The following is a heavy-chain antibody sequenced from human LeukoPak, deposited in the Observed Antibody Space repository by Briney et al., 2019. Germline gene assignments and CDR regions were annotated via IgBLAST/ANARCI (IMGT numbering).Heavy chain of an antibody. D-gene: IGHD5-18*01. CDR3: AKEGQRYGLYYYYMDV. J-gene: IGHJ6*03. CDR1: GFTFITYG. V-gene: IGHV3-30*18. Sequence: GGSLRLSCAASGFTFITYGMHWVRQAPGKGLEWVAILSFDGTNKYYADSVKGRFTISRDNSKSTLYLQMNTLRAGDTAVYYCAKEGQRYGLYYYYMDVWGKGTTVTVSS. CDR2: LSFDGTNK.